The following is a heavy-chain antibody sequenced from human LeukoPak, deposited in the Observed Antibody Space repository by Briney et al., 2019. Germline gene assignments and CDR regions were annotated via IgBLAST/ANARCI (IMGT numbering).Heavy chain of an antibody. J-gene: IGHJ4*02. CDR2: IVVGSGNT. V-gene: IGHV1-58*02. D-gene: IGHD6-19*01. CDR1: GFTFASST. CDR3: AVVPDRCGWSGGGGY. Sequence: SVKVSCMASGFTFASSTMQWVRQARGQRLEWIGWIVVGSGNTNYTQKFQERVTITRDMSTSTAYMELSSLRSEETAVDYWAVVPDRCGWSGGGGYWGQGTLVTVSS.